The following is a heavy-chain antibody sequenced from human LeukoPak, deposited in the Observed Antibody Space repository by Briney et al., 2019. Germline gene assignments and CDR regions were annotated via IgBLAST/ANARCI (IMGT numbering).Heavy chain of an antibody. J-gene: IGHJ3*02. CDR1: GFTFSSYG. Sequence: GGALRLSCAASGFTFSSYGMHWVRQAPGKGLEWVAFIRYDGSNKYYADSVKGRFTISRDNSKNTLYLQMNSLRAEDTAVYYCAKPDSGSSGYAFDIWGQGTMVTVSS. V-gene: IGHV3-30*02. CDR2: IRYDGSNK. CDR3: AKPDSGSSGYAFDI. D-gene: IGHD1-26*01.